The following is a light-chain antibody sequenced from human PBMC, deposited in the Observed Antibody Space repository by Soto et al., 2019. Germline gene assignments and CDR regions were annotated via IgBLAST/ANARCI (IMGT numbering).Light chain of an antibody. J-gene: IGKJ5*01. CDR2: GTS. CDR3: QQYGSSTIT. Sequence: EIVLTQSPGTLSLSPGERATLSGRASQSVSSSYLAWYQQKPGQAPRFLIYGTSSRATGIPGRFSGSGSGTDFTLTISRLEPEDFAVYYCQQYGSSTITFGQGTRLEIK. CDR1: QSVSSSY. V-gene: IGKV3-20*01.